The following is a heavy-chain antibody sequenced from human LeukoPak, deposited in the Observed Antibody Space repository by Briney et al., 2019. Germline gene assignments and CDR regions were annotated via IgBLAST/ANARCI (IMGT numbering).Heavy chain of an antibody. Sequence: GGSLRLSCAAYGFTFSSYPMIWVRQAPGKGLEWISAITSGGRPSYADSVKGRFTISRDNSKNTLYLQMNGLRAEDTAVYYCARDDYGDYDVTPVHQAVSTEYFQHWGPGTLVTVSS. D-gene: IGHD4-17*01. J-gene: IGHJ1*01. CDR1: GFTFSSYP. CDR3: ARDDYGDYDVTPVHQAVSTEYFQH. V-gene: IGHV3-23*01. CDR2: ITSGGRP.